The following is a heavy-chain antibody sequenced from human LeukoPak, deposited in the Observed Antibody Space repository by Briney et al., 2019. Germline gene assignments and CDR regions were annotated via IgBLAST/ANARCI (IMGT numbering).Heavy chain of an antibody. J-gene: IGHJ5*02. CDR3: ARELGYCTNGVCRWFDP. CDR2: IKQDGSEK. Sequence: GESLRLSCAASGFIFTSYWMSWVRQAPGKGLEWVANIKQDGSEKYYVDSVKGRITISRDNAKNSLYLQMNSLRAEDTAVYYCARELGYCTNGVCRWFDPWGQGTLVTVSS. D-gene: IGHD2-8*01. CDR1: GFIFTSYW. V-gene: IGHV3-7*03.